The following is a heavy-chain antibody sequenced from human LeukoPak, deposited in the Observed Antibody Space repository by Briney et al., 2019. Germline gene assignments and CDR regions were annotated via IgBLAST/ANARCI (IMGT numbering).Heavy chain of an antibody. D-gene: IGHD5-24*01. CDR2: IDHRGDT. J-gene: IGHJ4*03. CDR3: ARGATISETGYFDF. V-gene: IGHV4-34*01. Sequence: PSETLSLTCAVYGGSFSRYYWSWIRQSPGKGLEWIAEIDHRGDTNYNPSVKSRVTISVDTSKSQFSLKVRSLRAAATAVYYCARGATISETGYFDFWGQGILVTVSS. CDR1: GGSFSRYY.